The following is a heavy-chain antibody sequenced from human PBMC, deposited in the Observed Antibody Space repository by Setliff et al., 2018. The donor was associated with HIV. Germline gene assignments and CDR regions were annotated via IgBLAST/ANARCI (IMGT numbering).Heavy chain of an antibody. CDR3: ARDQGYSTSFAFDV. CDR2: IYTSGRGSD. D-gene: IGHD6-13*01. CDR1: GASITRGTHY. J-gene: IGHJ3*01. V-gene: IGHV4-61*02. Sequence: PSETLSLTCTVSGASITRGTHYCNWIRQPAGKGLQWIGRIYTSGRGSDTYNPSLKSRATISVDTSKNQFSLKLNSVTAADTAVYYCARDQGYSTSFAFDVWGPGTMVNVS.